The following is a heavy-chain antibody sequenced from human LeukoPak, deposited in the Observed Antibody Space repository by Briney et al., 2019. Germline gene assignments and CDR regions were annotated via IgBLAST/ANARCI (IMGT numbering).Heavy chain of an antibody. D-gene: IGHD3-10*01. CDR3: GRSFGNYYSSGTPPLCFDY. J-gene: IGHJ4*02. V-gene: IGHV1-18*01. CDR2: ISAYNGNI. Sequence: ASVKVSCKASGYTFTNYGISWLRQAPGQGLEGMGWISAYNGNIRDAQNLQGRVTMTTDTSTSTAYLELRSLRSDDTAVYYCGRSFGNYYSSGTPPLCFDYWGQGTLVTVSS. CDR1: GYTFTNYG.